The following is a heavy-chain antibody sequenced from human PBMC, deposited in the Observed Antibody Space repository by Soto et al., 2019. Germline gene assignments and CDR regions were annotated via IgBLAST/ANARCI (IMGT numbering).Heavy chain of an antibody. V-gene: IGHV4-34*01. Sequence: SETLSLTCAVYGGSFSGYYWSWIRQPPGKGLEWIGEINHSGSTNYNPSLKSRVTISVDTSKNQFSLKLSSVTAADTAVYYCARGRSRRHIAAALKPYYYYMDVWGKGTTVTVSS. CDR2: INHSGST. D-gene: IGHD6-13*01. CDR3: ARGRSRRHIAAALKPYYYYMDV. CDR1: GGSFSGYY. J-gene: IGHJ6*03.